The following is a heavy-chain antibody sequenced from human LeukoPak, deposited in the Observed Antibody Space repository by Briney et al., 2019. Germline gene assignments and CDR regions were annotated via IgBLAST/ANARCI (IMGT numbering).Heavy chain of an antibody. D-gene: IGHD2-15*01. V-gene: IGHV3-7*01. CDR1: GFTFSSNA. J-gene: IGHJ6*02. CDR3: ARVPLAAASDYYYYYGMDV. Sequence: TGGSLRLSCAASGFTFSSNAMSWVRQAPGKGLEWVANIKQDGSEKYYVDSVKGRFTISRDNAKNSLYLQMNSLRAEDTAVYYCARVPLAAASDYYYYYGMDVWGQGTTVTVSS. CDR2: IKQDGSEK.